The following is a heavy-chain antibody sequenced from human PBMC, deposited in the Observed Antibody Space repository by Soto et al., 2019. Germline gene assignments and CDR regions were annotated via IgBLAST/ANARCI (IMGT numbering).Heavy chain of an antibody. V-gene: IGHV1-8*01. CDR2: RNPNCGNT. CDR1: GYTVTSYD. Sequence: QVQLVQSGAEVKKPGASVKVSCKASGYTVTSYDINWVRQATGQGLEWMGWRNPNCGNTGYAQKIPGRVTMAGNASIRTAYMEQSSQRSEDTAVYYWARGRKLKYCSSTSCYAGGYYYYYMDVWGKGTPVTVSS. D-gene: IGHD2-2*01. J-gene: IGHJ6*03. CDR3: ARGRKLKYCSSTSCYAGGYYYYYMDV.